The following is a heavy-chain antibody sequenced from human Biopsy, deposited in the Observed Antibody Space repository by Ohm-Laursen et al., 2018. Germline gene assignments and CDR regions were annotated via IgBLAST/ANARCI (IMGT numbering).Heavy chain of an antibody. J-gene: IGHJ5*02. V-gene: IGHV4-39*01. CDR1: GGSISSETNY. CDR2: IFYGGIT. Sequence: GTLSLTCAVSGGSISSETNYWGWIRQPPGKGLEWIGSIFYGGITYYNPSLKSRVTITVDTSKNQFSLNLSSVTGADTAVYYCARHPTGFWFDPWGQGTLVTVSS. CDR3: ARHPTGFWFDP.